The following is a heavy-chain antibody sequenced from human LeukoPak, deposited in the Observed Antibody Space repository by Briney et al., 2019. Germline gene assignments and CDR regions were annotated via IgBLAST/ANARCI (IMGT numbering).Heavy chain of an antibody. CDR1: GFTFSSYA. V-gene: IGHV3-64*01. CDR2: ISGNGGST. J-gene: IGHJ4*02. Sequence: GGSLRLSCAASGFTFSSYAMHGVRQAPGKGLEYVSVISGNGGSTFYANSVEGRFTISRDISKNTLYLQMGSLRAEDMAVYYCARAPYSGSYSDYWGQGTLVTVSS. CDR3: ARAPYSGSYSDY. D-gene: IGHD1-26*01.